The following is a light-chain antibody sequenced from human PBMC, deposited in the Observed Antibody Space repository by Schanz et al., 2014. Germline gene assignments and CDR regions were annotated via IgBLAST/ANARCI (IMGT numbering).Light chain of an antibody. V-gene: IGLV2-14*02. J-gene: IGLJ3*02. CDR2: EGS. CDR3: PAWDDSLKGWV. CDR1: SSDVGSYKF. Sequence: QSVLTQPASVSGSPGQSISISCTGTSSDVGSYKFVSSYHHHPGKAPYLMIYEGSQWPSGVPGRFSGSKSGTSASLTISGLQSEDEAPHYCPAWDDSLKGWVFGGGTKLTVL.